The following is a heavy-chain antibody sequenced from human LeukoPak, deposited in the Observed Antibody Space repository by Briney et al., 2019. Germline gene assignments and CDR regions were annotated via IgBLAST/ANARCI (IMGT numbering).Heavy chain of an antibody. CDR1: GGSFSGYY. Sequence: SETLSLTCAVYGGSFSGYYWSWIRQPPGKGLEWMGEINHSGSTNYNPSLKSRVTISVDTSKNQFSLKLSSVTAADTAVYYCARGVAAAATGAFDIWGQGTMVTVSS. J-gene: IGHJ3*02. CDR3: ARGVAAAATGAFDI. D-gene: IGHD6-13*01. V-gene: IGHV4-34*01. CDR2: INHSGST.